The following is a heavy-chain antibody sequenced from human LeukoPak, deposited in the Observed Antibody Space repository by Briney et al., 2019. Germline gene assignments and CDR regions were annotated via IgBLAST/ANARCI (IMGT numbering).Heavy chain of an antibody. V-gene: IGHV3-21*01. J-gene: IGHJ4*02. CDR2: ISSSSSYI. Sequence: GGSLRLSCAASGFTFSSYSMNWVRQAPGKGLEWVSSISSSSSYIYYADSVKGRFTISRDNAKNSLYLQMNSLRAEDTAVYYCARESQYYYDSSGYWNWGQGTLVTVSS. CDR1: GFTFSSYS. D-gene: IGHD3-22*01. CDR3: ARESQYYYDSSGYWN.